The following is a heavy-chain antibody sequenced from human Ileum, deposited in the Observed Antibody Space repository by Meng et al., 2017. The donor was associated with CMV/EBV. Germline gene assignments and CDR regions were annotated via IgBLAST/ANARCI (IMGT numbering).Heavy chain of an antibody. CDR1: GYTFTSYG. CDR2: IDTYKGDT. D-gene: IGHD5-24*01. Sequence: ASVKVSCKASGYTFTSYGISWVRQAPGQWLEWMGWIDTYKGDTNYLQKFQGRVTMTTDTSTTTAYMELRSLRSDDTAIYYCARRSKNGYNSKIDYWGQGTLVTVSS. CDR3: ARRSKNGYNSKIDY. J-gene: IGHJ4*02. V-gene: IGHV1-18*01.